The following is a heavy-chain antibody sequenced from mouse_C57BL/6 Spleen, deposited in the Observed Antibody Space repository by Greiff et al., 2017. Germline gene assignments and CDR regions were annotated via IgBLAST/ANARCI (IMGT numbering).Heavy chain of an antibody. V-gene: IGHV1-81*01. Sequence: QVQLQQSGAELARPGASVKLSCKASGYTFTSYGISWVKQRTGQGLEWIGEIYHRSGKTYYNEKFKGKATLTADKSSSTAYMELVSLTSEASAVYFCSMYDYDGGFAYWGQGTLVTVSA. J-gene: IGHJ3*01. CDR1: GYTFTSYG. CDR2: IYHRSGKT. D-gene: IGHD2-4*01. CDR3: SMYDYDGGFAY.